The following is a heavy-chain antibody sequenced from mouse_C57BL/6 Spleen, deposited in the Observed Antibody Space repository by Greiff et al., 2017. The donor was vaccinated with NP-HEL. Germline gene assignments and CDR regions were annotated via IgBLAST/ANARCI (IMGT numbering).Heavy chain of an antibody. V-gene: IGHV1-7*01. CDR2: INPSSGYT. J-gene: IGHJ4*01. CDR3: ARGGLPIYDAMDY. D-gene: IGHD2-2*01. Sequence: QVHVKQSGAELAKPGASVKLSCKASGYTFTSYWMHWVKQRPGQGLEWIGYINPSSGYTKYNQKFKDKATLTADKSSSTAYMQLSSLTYDDSAVYYCARGGLPIYDAMDYWGQGTSVTVSS. CDR1: GYTFTSYW.